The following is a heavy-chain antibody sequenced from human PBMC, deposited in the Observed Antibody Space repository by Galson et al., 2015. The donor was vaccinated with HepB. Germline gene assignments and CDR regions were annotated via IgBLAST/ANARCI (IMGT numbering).Heavy chain of an antibody. V-gene: IGHV1-8*01. CDR2: MNPNSGNT. D-gene: IGHD3-10*01. J-gene: IGHJ3*02. Sequence: SVKVSCQASGYPFTSYDLNWVRQATGQGLEWVGWMNPNSGNTGHAQKFQGRVTLTRNTSISTAYMELSSLRSEDTAVYYCARVPNIPELYAFDIWGQGTMVTVSS. CDR3: ARVPNIPELYAFDI. CDR1: GYPFTSYD.